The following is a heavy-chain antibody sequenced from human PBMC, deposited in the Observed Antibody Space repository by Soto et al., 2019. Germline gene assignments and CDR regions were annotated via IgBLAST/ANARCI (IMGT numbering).Heavy chain of an antibody. CDR3: ARGQGQLWIYYYGMDV. Sequence: ASVKVSCKASGYTFTSYDINWVRQATGQGLEWMGWMNPNSGNTGYAQKFQGRVTMTMNTSISTAYMELSSLRSEDTAVYYCARGQGQLWIYYYGMDVWGQGTTVTVSS. D-gene: IGHD5-18*01. CDR2: MNPNSGNT. CDR1: GYTFTSYD. V-gene: IGHV1-8*01. J-gene: IGHJ6*02.